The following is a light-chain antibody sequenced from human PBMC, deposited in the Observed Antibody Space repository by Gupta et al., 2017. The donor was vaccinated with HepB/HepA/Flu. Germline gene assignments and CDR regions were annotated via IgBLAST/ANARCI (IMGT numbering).Light chain of an antibody. CDR3: QQYCSSPPT. Sequence: DLVMTQSPDSLAVSLGARANINCKSSQRVLYSSNNKNSLAWYQQKPGQPPKLLMYWASTRESGVPDRFSGSGSGTDFTLTISRLKPEDFAVYYCQQYCSSPPTFGQGTKVEIK. V-gene: IGKV4-1*01. CDR1: QRVLYSSNNKNS. J-gene: IGKJ1*01. CDR2: WAS.